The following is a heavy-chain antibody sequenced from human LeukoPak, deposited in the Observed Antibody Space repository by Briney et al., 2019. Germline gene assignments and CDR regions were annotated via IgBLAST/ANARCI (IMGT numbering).Heavy chain of an antibody. CDR3: AKVPRIAVALYYFDY. V-gene: IGHV3-23*01. CDR2: ISGSGGST. J-gene: IGHJ4*02. D-gene: IGHD6-19*01. Sequence: PGGSLRLSCAASGFTFSSYAMSWVRQAPGKGLEWVSAISGSGGSTYYADSVKGRFTISRDNSKNTLYLQMNSLRAEDTAVYYCAKVPRIAVALYYFDYWGQGTLVTVSS. CDR1: GFTFSSYA.